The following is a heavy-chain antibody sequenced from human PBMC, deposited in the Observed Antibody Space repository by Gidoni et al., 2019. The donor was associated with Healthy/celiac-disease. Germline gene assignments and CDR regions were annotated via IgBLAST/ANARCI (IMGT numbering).Heavy chain of an antibody. V-gene: IGHV3-11*05. D-gene: IGHD6-6*01. J-gene: IGHJ4*02. Sequence: QVQLVESGGGLVKPGGSLRRSCAASGFTFSDYYMSWIRQAPGTGLEWVSYISSSSSYTNYADSVKGRFTISRDNAKNSLYLQMNSLRAEDTAVYYCARDSSSSGLDYWGQGTLVTVSS. CDR1: GFTFSDYY. CDR3: ARDSSSSGLDY. CDR2: ISSSSSYT.